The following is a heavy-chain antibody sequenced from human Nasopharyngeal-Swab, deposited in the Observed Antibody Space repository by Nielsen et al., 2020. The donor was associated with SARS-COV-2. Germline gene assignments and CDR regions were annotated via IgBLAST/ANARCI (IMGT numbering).Heavy chain of an antibody. CDR2: IKSKSAGGAT. Sequence: GGSLRLPCAASGYTFSDAWMNWVRQASGKGLEWVGLIKSKSAGGATEYAAPVKGRFSISRDESQNTLYLHMNSLKTEDTAMYYCLTDYYDNTGHGNYWGQGTLVTVSS. CDR3: LTDYYDNTGHGNY. V-gene: IGHV3-15*07. CDR1: GYTFSDAW. D-gene: IGHD3-22*01. J-gene: IGHJ4*02.